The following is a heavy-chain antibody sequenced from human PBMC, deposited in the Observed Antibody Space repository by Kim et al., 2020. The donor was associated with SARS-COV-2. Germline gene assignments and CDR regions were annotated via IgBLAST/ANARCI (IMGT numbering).Heavy chain of an antibody. CDR2: ISYDGSNK. CDR1: GFTFSSYA. J-gene: IGHJ6*02. CDR3: ARDGALVVISAGRMDV. D-gene: IGHD3-22*01. V-gene: IGHV3-30*04. Sequence: GGSLRLSCAASGFTFSSYAMHWVRQAPGKGLEWVAVISYDGSNKYYADSVKGRFTISRDNSKNTLYLQMNSLRAEDTDVYYCARDGALVVISAGRMDVWGQGPTVTVSS.